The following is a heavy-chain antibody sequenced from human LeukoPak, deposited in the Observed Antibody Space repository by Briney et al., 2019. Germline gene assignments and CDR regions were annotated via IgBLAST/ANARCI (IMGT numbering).Heavy chain of an antibody. CDR2: INPSGGST. D-gene: IGHD6-13*01. CDR1: GYTFTSYY. CDR3: GRDLGTETAAAGTGFDY. J-gene: IGHJ4*02. V-gene: IGHV1-46*01. Sequence: ASVKVSCKASGYTFTSYYMHWVRQAPGQGLEWMGIINPSGGSTSYAQKFQGRVTMTRDTSTRTVYIELSSLRSEDTAVYYCGRDLGTETAAAGTGFDYWGQGTLVTVSS.